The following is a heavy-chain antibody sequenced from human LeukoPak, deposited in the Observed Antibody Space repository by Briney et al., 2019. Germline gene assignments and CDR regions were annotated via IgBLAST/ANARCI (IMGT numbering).Heavy chain of an antibody. CDR1: GGSIVGYY. V-gene: IGHV4-59*01. CDR3: ARSVQGYSGSYYYFDY. Sequence: SETPSLTCTVSGGSIVGYYWSWIRQPPGKGLEWIGYIYYSGSTNYNPSLKSRVTISVDTSKNQFSLKLSSVTAADTAVYYCARSVQGYSGSYYYFDYWGQGTLVTVSS. D-gene: IGHD1-26*01. J-gene: IGHJ4*02. CDR2: IYYSGST.